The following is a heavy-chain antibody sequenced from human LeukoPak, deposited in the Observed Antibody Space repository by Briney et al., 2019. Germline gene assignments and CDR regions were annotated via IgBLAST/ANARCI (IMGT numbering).Heavy chain of an antibody. CDR2: ISGSGNST. V-gene: IGHV3-23*01. D-gene: IGHD2-15*01. CDR3: AKVLVLVSANRYYFDY. J-gene: IGHJ4*02. CDR1: GLTFSGSS. Sequence: GGSLTLSCAASGLTFSGSSRSWVRQPPGKGLEWVALISGSGNSTYYADSVKGRFTIPRDNSNHMMYLQMNSLSAEDTAIYYCAKVLVLVSANRYYFDYWGQGTLVTVSS.